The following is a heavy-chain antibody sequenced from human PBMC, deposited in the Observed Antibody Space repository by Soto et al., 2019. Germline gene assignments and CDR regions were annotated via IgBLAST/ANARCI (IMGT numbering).Heavy chain of an antibody. V-gene: IGHV3-33*01. CDR2: IWYDGSNK. CDR3: ATLYPRRAPPAQDAFDI. CDR1: GFTFSSYG. Sequence: GGSLRLSCAASGFTFSSYGMHWVRQAPGKGLEWVAVIWYDGSNKYYADSVKGRFTISRDNSKNTLYLQMNSLRAEDTAVYYCATLYPRRAPPAQDAFDIWGQGTMVAVS. D-gene: IGHD2-2*02. J-gene: IGHJ3*02.